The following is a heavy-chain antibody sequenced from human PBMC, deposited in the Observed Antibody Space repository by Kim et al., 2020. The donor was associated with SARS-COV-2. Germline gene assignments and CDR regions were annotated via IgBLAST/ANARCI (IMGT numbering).Heavy chain of an antibody. J-gene: IGHJ3*02. V-gene: IGHV4-59*01. CDR3: ARYYDSSGSDAFDI. Sequence: SETLSLTCTVSGGSISSYYWSWIRQPPGKGLEWIGYIYYSGSTNYNPSLKSRVTISVDTSKNQFSLKLSSVTAADTAVYYCARYYDSSGSDAFDIWGQGT. CDR2: IYYSGST. D-gene: IGHD3-22*01. CDR1: GGSISSYY.